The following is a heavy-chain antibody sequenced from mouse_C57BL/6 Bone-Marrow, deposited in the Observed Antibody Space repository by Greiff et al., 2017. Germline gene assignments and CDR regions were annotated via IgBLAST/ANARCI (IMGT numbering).Heavy chain of an antibody. CDR1: GYTFTSYG. CDR3: ARSGMTPWFAY. Sequence: VKLQQSGAELARPGASVKLSCKASGYTFTSYGISWVKQRTGQGLEWIGEIYPRSGNTYYNEKFKGKATLTADTSSSTAYMQLRSLTSEASAVYFCARSGMTPWFAYWGQGTLVTVSA. D-gene: IGHD2-10*02. V-gene: IGHV1-81*01. J-gene: IGHJ3*01. CDR2: IYPRSGNT.